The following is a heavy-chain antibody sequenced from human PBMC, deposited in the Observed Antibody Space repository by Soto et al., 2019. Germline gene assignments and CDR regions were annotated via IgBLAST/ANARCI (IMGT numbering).Heavy chain of an antibody. V-gene: IGHV3-30-3*01. CDR2: ISADGDTK. CDR3: LGGIGYSYGYHAFDL. CDR1: GFTFSNNI. J-gene: IGHJ3*01. Sequence: QLQLVESGGDVVQPGRSLRLSCAASGFTFSNNILHWVRQAPGKGLEWLAFISADGDTKYYADSVKGRFTISRDNSKNTLYLQMNSLRREDTSVYYCLGGIGYSYGYHAFDLWGQGTMVTVSS. D-gene: IGHD5-18*01.